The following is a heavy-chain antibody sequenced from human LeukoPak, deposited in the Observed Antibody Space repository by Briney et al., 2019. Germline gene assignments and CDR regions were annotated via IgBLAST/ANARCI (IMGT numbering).Heavy chain of an antibody. J-gene: IGHJ5*02. Sequence: GGSLRLSCAASGFTFSSYAMSWARPAPGKGLEWISTISSSGGNTYYTNSVKGRFTISRDNSKNTLYLQMNSLKAEDTAVYSCARDPNYGSTWYVNWFDPWGQGTLVTVSS. CDR3: ARDPNYGSTWYVNWFDP. CDR1: GFTFSSYA. D-gene: IGHD6-13*01. V-gene: IGHV3-23*01. CDR2: ISSSGGNT.